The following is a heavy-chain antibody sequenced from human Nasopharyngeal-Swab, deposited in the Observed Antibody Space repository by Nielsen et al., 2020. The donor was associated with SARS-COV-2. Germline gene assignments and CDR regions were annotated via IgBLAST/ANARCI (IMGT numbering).Heavy chain of an antibody. J-gene: IGHJ5*02. CDR2: INTNTGNP. CDR1: GYTFTSYA. CDR3: AIGRSYGAGGYSNWFGP. Sequence: ASVKVSCNASGYTFTSYAMNWVRQAPGQGLEWMGWINTNTGNPTYAQGFTGRFVFSLDTSVITTYLQISSLKAEDNAVYYCAIGRSYGAGGYSNWFGPWGQGPLVTVSS. D-gene: IGHD3-10*01. V-gene: IGHV7-4-1*02.